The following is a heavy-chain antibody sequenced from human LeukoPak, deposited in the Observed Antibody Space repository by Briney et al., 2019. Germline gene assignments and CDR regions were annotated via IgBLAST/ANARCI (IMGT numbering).Heavy chain of an antibody. V-gene: IGHV1-18*01. CDR2: ISAYNGNT. CDR3: ARPLGYCSSTSCGAFDI. D-gene: IGHD2-2*03. J-gene: IGHJ3*02. Sequence: ASVKVSCKASGYTFTSYGISWVRQAPGQGLEWMGWISAYNGNTNYAQKLQGRVTMTTDTSTSTAYMELSSLRSEDTAVYYCARPLGYCSSTSCGAFDIWGQGTMVTVSS. CDR1: GYTFTSYG.